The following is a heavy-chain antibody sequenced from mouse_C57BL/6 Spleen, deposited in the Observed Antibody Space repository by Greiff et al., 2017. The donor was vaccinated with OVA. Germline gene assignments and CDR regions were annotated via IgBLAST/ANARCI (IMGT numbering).Heavy chain of an antibody. D-gene: IGHD1-1*01. V-gene: IGHV5-9-1*02. J-gene: IGHJ3*01. Sequence: EVLLVESGEGLVKPGGSLKLSCAASGFTFSSYAMSWVRQTPEKRLEWVAYISSGGDYIYYADTVKGRFTISRDNARNTLYLQMSSLKSEDTAMYYCTREYYGSSSCAYWGQGTMVTVSA. CDR2: ISSGGDYI. CDR1: GFTFSSYA. CDR3: TREYYGSSSCAY.